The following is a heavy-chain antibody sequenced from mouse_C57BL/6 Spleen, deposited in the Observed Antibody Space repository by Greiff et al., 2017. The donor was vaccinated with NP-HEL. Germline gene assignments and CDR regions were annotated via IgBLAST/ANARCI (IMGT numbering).Heavy chain of an antibody. CDR3: ARQGVLGRYFDV. CDR1: GFTFSSYG. Sequence: EVKVVESGGDLVKPGGSLKLSCAASGFTFSSYGMSWVRQTPDKRLEWVATISSGGSYTYYPDSVKGRFTISRDNAKNTLYLQRSSLKSEDTAMYYCARQGVLGRYFDVWGTGTTVTVSS. V-gene: IGHV5-6*01. D-gene: IGHD4-1*01. CDR2: ISSGGSYT. J-gene: IGHJ1*03.